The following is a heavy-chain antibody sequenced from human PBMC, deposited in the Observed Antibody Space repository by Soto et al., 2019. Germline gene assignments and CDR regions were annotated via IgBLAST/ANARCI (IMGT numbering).Heavy chain of an antibody. D-gene: IGHD4-17*01. V-gene: IGHV4-31*03. CDR3: ARGGTTVTSHFDY. J-gene: IGHJ4*02. CDR2: IYYSGST. CDR1: GGSISSGGYY. Sequence: SETLSLTCTVSGGSISSGGYYWSWIRQHPGKGLEWIGYIYYSGSTYYNPSLKSRVTISVDTSKNQFSLKLSSVTAADTAVYYCARGGTTVTSHFDYWGQGTLVTVSS.